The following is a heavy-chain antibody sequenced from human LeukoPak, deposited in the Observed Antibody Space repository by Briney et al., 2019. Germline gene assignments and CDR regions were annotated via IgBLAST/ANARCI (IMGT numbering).Heavy chain of an antibody. CDR3: ARCRDGSNFAFDI. CDR2: IFYSGST. J-gene: IGHJ3*02. Sequence: SETLSLTCTVSGGSISSYYWSWIRQPPAKGLEWIGYIFYSGSTSYNPSLRSRVTISVDTSKNQFSLKLSSVTAADTAVYYCARCRDGSNFAFDIWGQGTMVSVSS. CDR1: GGSISSYY. V-gene: IGHV4-59*01. D-gene: IGHD5-24*01.